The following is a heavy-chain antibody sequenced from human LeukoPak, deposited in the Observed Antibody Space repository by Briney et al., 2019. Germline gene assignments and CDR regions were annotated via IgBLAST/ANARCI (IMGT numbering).Heavy chain of an antibody. D-gene: IGHD1-14*01. V-gene: IGHV3-33*08. J-gene: IGHJ3*02. CDR3: ARDSTGLDPGAFDI. CDR1: GFIVSGNY. CDR2: IWYDGSNK. Sequence: PGGSLRLSCAASGFIVSGNYMSWVRQAPGKGLEWVAVIWYDGSNKYYADSVKGRFTISRDNSKNTLYLQMNSLRAEDTAVYYCARDSTGLDPGAFDIWGQGTMVTVSS.